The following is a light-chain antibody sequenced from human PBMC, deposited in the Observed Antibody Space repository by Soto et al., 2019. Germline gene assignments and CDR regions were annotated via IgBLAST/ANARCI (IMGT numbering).Light chain of an antibody. Sequence: QSALTQPPSASGSPGRSVTIYCTGTRSDIGDSNFVSWYQQHPGEAPKLLIFEINKRPSGVPGRFSGSKSGNTASLTVSGLQAEDEADYYCGSYAGNTNFVFGTGTKLTVL. CDR3: GSYAGNTNFV. CDR1: RSDIGDSNF. V-gene: IGLV2-8*01. J-gene: IGLJ1*01. CDR2: EIN.